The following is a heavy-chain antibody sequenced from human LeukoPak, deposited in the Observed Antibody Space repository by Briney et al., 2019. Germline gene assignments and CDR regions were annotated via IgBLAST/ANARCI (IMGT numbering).Heavy chain of an antibody. D-gene: IGHD6-13*01. J-gene: IGHJ4*02. CDR1: GGSISSSSYY. V-gene: IGHV4-39*01. CDR2: IYYSGST. Sequence: PSETLSLTCTVSGGSISSSSYYWGWIRQPPGKGLEWIGSIYYSGSTYYNPSLKSRVTISVDTSKNQFSLKLSSVTAADTAVYYCARFEFRIAAAGTANFDYWGQGTLVTVSS. CDR3: ARFEFRIAAAGTANFDY.